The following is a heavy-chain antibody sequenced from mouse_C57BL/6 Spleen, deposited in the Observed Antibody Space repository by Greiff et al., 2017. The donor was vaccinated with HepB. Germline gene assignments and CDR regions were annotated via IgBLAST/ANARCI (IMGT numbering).Heavy chain of an antibody. J-gene: IGHJ4*01. CDR2: IWSGGST. D-gene: IGHD2-4*01. V-gene: IGHV2-2*01. CDR1: GFSLTSYG. CDR3: ARDDYDYDENAMDY. Sequence: VQLVESGPGLVQPSQSLSITCTVSGFSLTSYGVHWVRQSPGKGLEWLGVIWSGGSTDYNAAFISRLSISKDNSKSQVFFKMNSLQADDTAIYYWARDDYDYDENAMDYWGQGTSVTVSS.